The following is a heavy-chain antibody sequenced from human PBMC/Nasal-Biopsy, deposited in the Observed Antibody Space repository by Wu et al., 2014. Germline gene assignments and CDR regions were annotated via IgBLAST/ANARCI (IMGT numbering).Heavy chain of an antibody. CDR3: ASPGVDNSKYWDWYFDL. CDR1: GFSFSTYA. CDR2: IWYDDSKK. V-gene: IGHV3-33*08. D-gene: IGHD2/OR15-2a*01. Sequence: LRLSCAASGFSFSTYAMSWVRLPAGKGLEWVAVIWYDDSKKYYADSVRGRFSVSRDNSKNTLYLQMSSLRSEDTAVYYCASPGVDNSKYWDWYFDLWGPWHPRSLSPQ. J-gene: IGHJ2*01.